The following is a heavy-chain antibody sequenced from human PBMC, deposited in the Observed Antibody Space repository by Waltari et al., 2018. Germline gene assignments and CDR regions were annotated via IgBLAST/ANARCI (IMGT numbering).Heavy chain of an antibody. Sequence: QVQLVQSGAEVKKPGASVKVSCKASGYTFTSYGIRWVRPAPGQGLEWMGGIIAYKGNTNYAQKLQGRVTMTTDTSTSTAYMELRSLRSDDTAVYYCARDVGSGWSQPAFDYWGQGTLVTVSS. CDR3: ARDVGSGWSQPAFDY. CDR2: IIAYKGNT. D-gene: IGHD6-19*01. J-gene: IGHJ4*02. V-gene: IGHV1-18*01. CDR1: GYTFTSYG.